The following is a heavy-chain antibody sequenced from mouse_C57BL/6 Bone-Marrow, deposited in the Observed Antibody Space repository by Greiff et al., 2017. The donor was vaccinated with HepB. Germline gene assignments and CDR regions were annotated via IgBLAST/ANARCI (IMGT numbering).Heavy chain of an antibody. V-gene: IGHV5-6*01. J-gene: IGHJ4*01. Sequence: EVKVVESGGDLVKPGGSLKLSCAASGFTFSSYGMSWVRQTPDKRLEWVATISSGGSYTYYPDSVKGRFTISRDNAKNTLYLQMSSLKSEDTAMYYCAKFGMDYWGQGTSVTVSS. CDR3: AKFGMDY. CDR2: ISSGGSYT. CDR1: GFTFSSYG.